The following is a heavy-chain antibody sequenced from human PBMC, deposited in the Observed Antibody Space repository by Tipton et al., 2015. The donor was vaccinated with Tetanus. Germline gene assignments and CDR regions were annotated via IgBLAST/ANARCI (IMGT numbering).Heavy chain of an antibody. D-gene: IGHD1-1*01. CDR1: GGSISSHY. J-gene: IGHJ3*02. Sequence: TLSLTCSVSGGSISSHYWSWIRQPPGKGLEWIGYYSGRTNYNPSLKSRVTISVDTSKNQFSLKLSSVTAADTAVYYCARESWNRDAFDIWGQGTMVTVSS. V-gene: IGHV4-59*11. CDR3: ARESWNRDAFDI. CDR2: YSGRT.